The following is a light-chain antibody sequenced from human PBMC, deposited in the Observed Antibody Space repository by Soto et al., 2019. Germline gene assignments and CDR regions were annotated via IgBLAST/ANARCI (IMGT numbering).Light chain of an antibody. J-gene: IGKJ1*01. V-gene: IGKV1-5*03. CDR2: KAS. Sequence: DIQMTQSPSTLSVSVGDRVTINCRASQTISSWLAWYQQKPGKAAKLLIYKASTLKSGVPSRFSGSGSGTEFTLTISSLQPDDFATYYCQHYNSYSEAFGQGTKVELK. CDR1: QTISSW. CDR3: QHYNSYSEA.